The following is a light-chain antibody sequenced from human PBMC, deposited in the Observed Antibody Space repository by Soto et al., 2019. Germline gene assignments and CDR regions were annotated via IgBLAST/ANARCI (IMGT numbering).Light chain of an antibody. CDR1: KIVSRSY. CDR2: DAS. J-gene: IGKJ5*01. V-gene: IGKV3D-20*01. CDR3: QQYGSSPPIT. Sequence: EIVLTQSQATLSLSPGKRPTPSCGASKIVSRSYLAWYQQKPGLAPRLLIYDASSRATAIPDRFSGSGSGTDFTLTISRLEPEDFAVYYCQQYGSSPPITFGQGTRLEIK.